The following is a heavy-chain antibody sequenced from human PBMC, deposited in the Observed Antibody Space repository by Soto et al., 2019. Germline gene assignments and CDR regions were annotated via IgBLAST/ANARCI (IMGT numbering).Heavy chain of an antibody. J-gene: IGHJ3*02. V-gene: IGHV3-23*04. CDR1: GFTFSSYA. D-gene: IGHD1-1*01. Sequence: EVQLVESGGGLQQPGGSLRLSCAASGFTFSSYAMSWVRRTPGEGLECVSATNGDGSKTYVAESVKGRFTISRDNSMNTLFLEMHSLRAVDTAVYHCVRGRVGTGAFDIWGQGTLVTVSS. CDR2: TNGDGSKT. CDR3: VRGRVGTGAFDI.